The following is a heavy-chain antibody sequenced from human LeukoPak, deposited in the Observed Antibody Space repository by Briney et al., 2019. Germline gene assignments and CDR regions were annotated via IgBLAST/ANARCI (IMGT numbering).Heavy chain of an antibody. CDR2: MNPRSGDI. J-gene: IGHJ6*02. V-gene: IGHV1-8*01. CDR1: GYTFINYD. CDR3: ARGHYGRGMDV. Sequence: GASVKVSCKASGYTFINYDLNWVRQATGQGLQWMGWMNPRSGDIGYAQNFPGRVTMTRDTSISTAYMELSSLTFEDTAVYYCARGHYGRGMDVWGQGTTVIVSS. D-gene: IGHD4-17*01.